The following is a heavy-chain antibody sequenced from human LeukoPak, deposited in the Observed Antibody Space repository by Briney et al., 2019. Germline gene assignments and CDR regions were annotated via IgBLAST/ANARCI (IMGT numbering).Heavy chain of an antibody. J-gene: IGHJ5*02. D-gene: IGHD2-15*01. CDR3: ARAQYCSGGSCSDWLDP. CDR1: GGTFSSYA. V-gene: IGHV1-69*04. CDR2: IIPILGIA. Sequence: ASVKVSCKASGGTFSSYAISWVRQAPGQGLEWMGRIIPILGIANYAQKFQGRVTITADKSTSTAYMELSSLRSEDTAVYYCARAQYCSGGSCSDWLDPWGQGTLVTVSS.